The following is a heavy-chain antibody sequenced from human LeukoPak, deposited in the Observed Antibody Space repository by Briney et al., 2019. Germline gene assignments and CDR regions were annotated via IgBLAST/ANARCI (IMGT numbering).Heavy chain of an antibody. J-gene: IGHJ4*02. V-gene: IGHV1-2*02. CDR3: ARDRSRVLDY. D-gene: IGHD2-8*02. CDR2: INPNGGGT. CDR1: GFTFTGYY. Sequence: ASVKVSCKASGFTFTGYYMHWLRQAPGQGLEWMGWINPNGGGTDYAQKFQGRVTMTRDTTISMTYMELMWLRSDDTAVYYCARDRSRVLDYWGQGTQVTVSS.